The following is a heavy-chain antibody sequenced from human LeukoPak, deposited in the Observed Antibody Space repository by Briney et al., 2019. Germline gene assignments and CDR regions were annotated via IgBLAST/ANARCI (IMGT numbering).Heavy chain of an antibody. J-gene: IGHJ4*02. CDR1: GGSISSYY. Sequence: SETLSLTCTVSGGSISSYYWSWIRQPPGKGLEWIGYIYYSGSTNYNPSLKSRVTISVDTSKNQFSLKLSSVTAADTAVYYCAKGGLVIERIFDYWGQGTLVTVSS. D-gene: IGHD3/OR15-3a*01. CDR3: AKGGLVIERIFDY. CDR2: IYYSGST. V-gene: IGHV4-59*01.